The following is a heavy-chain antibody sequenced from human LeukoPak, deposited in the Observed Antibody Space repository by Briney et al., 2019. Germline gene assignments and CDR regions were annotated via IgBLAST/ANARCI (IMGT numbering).Heavy chain of an antibody. CDR1: GFTFSRFW. V-gene: IGHV3-74*01. J-gene: IGHJ4*02. CDR3: ARDQSIAGPTTADY. CDR2: INTDGSNT. Sequence: HPGGSLRLSCAASGFTFSRFWMHGVRQAPGKGLVWVSRINTDGSNTIYADSVKGRFTISRDNAKNTLYLQMNSLRAEDTAVYYCARDQSIAGPTTADYWGQGTLVTVSS. D-gene: IGHD1-26*01.